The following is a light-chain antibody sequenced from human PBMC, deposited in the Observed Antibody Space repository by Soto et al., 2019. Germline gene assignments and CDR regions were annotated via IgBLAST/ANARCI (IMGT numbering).Light chain of an antibody. CDR1: QSVRTK. J-gene: IGKJ5*01. CDR3: QQYNSWPPIT. V-gene: IGKV3-15*01. CDR2: GAS. Sequence: IDMTQSTDSLYVSPGEGATLSCQASQSVRTKLAWYQQKAGQAPRLLIYGASTRATGIPDRFSGSGSGTEFTLTISSLQSEDFAVYYCQQYNSWPPITFCQGTRLEIK.